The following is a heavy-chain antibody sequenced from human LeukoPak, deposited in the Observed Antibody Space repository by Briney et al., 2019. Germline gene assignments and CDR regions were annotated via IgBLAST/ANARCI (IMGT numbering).Heavy chain of an antibody. CDR2: LQYDRTNV. CDR3: ARRAGAYSHPYDY. D-gene: IGHD4/OR15-4a*01. Sequence: GGSLRLSCAASGSTFSTDAMHWVRQAPGKGLEWVAYLQYDRTNVQYADSVRGRFTISRDNSKNILYLQMNSLRAEDTAVYYCARRAGAYSHPYDYWGQGTLVTVSS. CDR1: GSTFSTDA. J-gene: IGHJ4*02. V-gene: IGHV3-30*04.